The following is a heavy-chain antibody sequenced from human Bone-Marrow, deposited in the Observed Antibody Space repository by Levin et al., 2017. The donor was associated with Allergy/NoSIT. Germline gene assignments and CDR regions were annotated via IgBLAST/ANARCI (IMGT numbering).Heavy chain of an antibody. Sequence: GESLKISCAASGFTFSSYAMSWVRQAPGKGLEWVSAISGSGGSTYYADSVKGRFTISRDNSKNTLYLQMNSLRAEDTAVYYCAKDLPVYASQEGSWGQGTLVTVSS. D-gene: IGHD2-8*01. CDR3: AKDLPVYASQEGS. J-gene: IGHJ4*02. CDR1: GFTFSSYA. V-gene: IGHV3-23*01. CDR2: ISGSGGST.